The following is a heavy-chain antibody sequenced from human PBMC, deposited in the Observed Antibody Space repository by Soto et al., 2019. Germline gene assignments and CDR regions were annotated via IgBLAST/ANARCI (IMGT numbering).Heavy chain of an antibody. Sequence: EVQLVESGGSLVQPGGSLRLSCAASGFTFSSYAMQWVRQAPGKGLEYVSAISSNGGSIYYGNSVKGRFTISRDNSKNTLYLQMGSLRAEDMAVYYCARLHNYHYAQDVWGQGTTVTVCS. CDR2: ISSNGGSI. D-gene: IGHD4-4*01. CDR3: ARLHNYHYAQDV. CDR1: GFTFSSYA. J-gene: IGHJ6*02. V-gene: IGHV3-64*01.